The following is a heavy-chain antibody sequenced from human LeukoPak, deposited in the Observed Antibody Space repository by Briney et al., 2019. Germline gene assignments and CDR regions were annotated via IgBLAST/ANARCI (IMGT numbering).Heavy chain of an antibody. Sequence: GGSLRLSCAASGFTFTTYAMSWVHQAPGKGLEWVSDISASGGSTYYADSVKGRFTMSRDNSKNTLYLQMNSLRVEDTAVYYCAKEYSGYDFDYWGQGTLVTVSS. CDR1: GFTFTTYA. CDR3: AKEYSGYDFDY. CDR2: ISASGGST. J-gene: IGHJ4*02. V-gene: IGHV3-23*01. D-gene: IGHD5-12*01.